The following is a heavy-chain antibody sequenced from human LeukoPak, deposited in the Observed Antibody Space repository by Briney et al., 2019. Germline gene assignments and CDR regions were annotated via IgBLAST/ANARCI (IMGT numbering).Heavy chain of an antibody. V-gene: IGHV3-21*01. J-gene: IGHJ4*02. Sequence: GGSLRLSCAASGFTFSSYSMNWVRQAPGKGLEWVSSISSSSSYIYYADSVKGRFTISRDNAKSSLYLQMNSLRAEDTAVYYCARDSGIAVAAEWGQGTLVTVSS. CDR1: GFTFSSYS. CDR2: ISSSSSYI. D-gene: IGHD6-19*01. CDR3: ARDSGIAVAAE.